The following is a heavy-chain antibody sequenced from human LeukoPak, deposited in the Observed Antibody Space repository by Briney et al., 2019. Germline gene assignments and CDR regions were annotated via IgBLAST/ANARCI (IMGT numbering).Heavy chain of an antibody. CDR1: GYTFTSYG. D-gene: IGHD6-13*01. Sequence: ASVKVSCKASGYTFTSYGISWVRQAPGQGLEWMGWISAYNGNTNYAQKLQGRVTMTTDTSTSTAYMELWSLRSDDTAVYYCATQQLVRFVLRFQHWGQGTLVTVSS. CDR3: ATQQLVRFVLRFQH. J-gene: IGHJ1*01. CDR2: ISAYNGNT. V-gene: IGHV1-18*01.